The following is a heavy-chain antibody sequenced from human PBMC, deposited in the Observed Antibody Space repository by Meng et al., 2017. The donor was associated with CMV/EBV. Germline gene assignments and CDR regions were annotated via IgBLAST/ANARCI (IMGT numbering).Heavy chain of an antibody. V-gene: IGHV3-30*02. J-gene: IGHJ4*02. CDR3: AKGRSGWQLHYFDY. CDR1: GFTSSSYG. Sequence: GESLKISCAASGFTSSSYGMHWVRQAPGKGLEWVAFIRYDGSNKYYADSVKGRFTISRDNSKNTLYLQMNSLRAEDTAVHYCAKGRSGWQLHYFDYWGQGTLVTVSS. CDR2: IRYDGSNK. D-gene: IGHD6-19*01.